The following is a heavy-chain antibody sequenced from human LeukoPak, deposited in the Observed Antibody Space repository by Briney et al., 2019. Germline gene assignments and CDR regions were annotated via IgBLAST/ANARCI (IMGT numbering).Heavy chain of an antibody. CDR3: AKDRLGGPYFFHY. Sequence: GGSLRLSCKASGFTFDNYAMSWVRQAPGKGLEWVSTIGGTGVRTYYADSVKGRFTISRDNSKNTLYLQINSLRAEDTAVYFCAKDRLGGPYFFHYWGQGTLVTVSS. J-gene: IGHJ4*02. D-gene: IGHD3-16*01. CDR1: GFTFDNYA. V-gene: IGHV3-23*01. CDR2: IGGTGVRT.